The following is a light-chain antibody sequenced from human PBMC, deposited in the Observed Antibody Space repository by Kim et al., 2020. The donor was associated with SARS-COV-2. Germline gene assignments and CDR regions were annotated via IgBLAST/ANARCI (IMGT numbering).Light chain of an antibody. CDR2: GAS. CDR1: QSVSSSY. J-gene: IGKJ1*01. V-gene: IGKV3-20*01. CDR3: QQYGSSPWT. Sequence: SPGERATPSCRASQSVSSSYLAWYRQRPGKSPSLLIYGASRRATGIPDRFSGSGSGTDFTLTITRLEPEDFAVYYCQQYGSSPWTFGQGTKVDIK.